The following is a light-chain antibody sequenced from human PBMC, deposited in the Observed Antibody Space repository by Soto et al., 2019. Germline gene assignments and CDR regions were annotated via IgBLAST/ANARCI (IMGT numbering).Light chain of an antibody. Sequence: QSALTQAASVSGSPRQSITISCTGTSSDVGGYNYVSWYQQYPGKAPKLMIYDVSNRPSGVSNRFSGSKSGNTASLTISGLQAEDEADYYCSSYTSSITPYVFGTGTKLTVL. CDR2: DVS. J-gene: IGLJ1*01. CDR3: SSYTSSITPYV. CDR1: SSDVGGYNY. V-gene: IGLV2-14*01.